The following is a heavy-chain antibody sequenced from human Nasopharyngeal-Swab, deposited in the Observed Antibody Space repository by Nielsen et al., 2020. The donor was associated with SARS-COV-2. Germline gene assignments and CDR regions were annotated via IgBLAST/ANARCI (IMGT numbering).Heavy chain of an antibody. D-gene: IGHD3-9*01. V-gene: IGHV4-30-4*01. Sequence: IRPRPGKGLEWIGYIYYSGSTYYNPALKSRVTISVGTTKNQFSLKQSSGTDADTAVYYCARGAWVYGILTGYYGYSYYGMDVWGQGTTVTVSS. CDR3: ARGAWVYGILTGYYGYSYYGMDV. CDR2: IYYSGST. J-gene: IGHJ6*02.